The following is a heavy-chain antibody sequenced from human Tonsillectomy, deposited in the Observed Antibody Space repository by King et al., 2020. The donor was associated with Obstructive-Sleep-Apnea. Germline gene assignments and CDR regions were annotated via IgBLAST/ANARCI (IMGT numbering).Heavy chain of an antibody. CDR2: IYPGDSDT. V-gene: IGHV5-51*01. Sequence: VQLVQSGAEVKKPGESLKISCKGSGYSFTSYWIGWVRQMPGKGLEWMGIIYPGDSDTRYSPSFQGQVTISADKSISTAYLQWSSLKASDTAMYYCARGTTVVTPDYYYYYGMDVWGQGTTVNVSS. J-gene: IGHJ6*02. CDR1: GYSFTSYW. D-gene: IGHD4-23*01. CDR3: ARGTTVVTPDYYYYYGMDV.